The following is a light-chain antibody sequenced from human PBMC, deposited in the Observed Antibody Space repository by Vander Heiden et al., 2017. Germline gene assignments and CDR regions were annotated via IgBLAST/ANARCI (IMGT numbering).Light chain of an antibody. J-gene: IGLJ1*01. CDR3: SSRTSIRTEV. V-gene: IGLV2-14*03. Sequence: QSALTHPASVSGSHGQSLTISCTGTSRDVGDYNHDSWYQQHPGKVPKHIRYGVSSRPSGVSIRFFGSKSGTTASPTISGLQAEDEADDYCSSRTSIRTEVFGTGTKVTVL. CDR2: GVS. CDR1: SRDVGDYNH.